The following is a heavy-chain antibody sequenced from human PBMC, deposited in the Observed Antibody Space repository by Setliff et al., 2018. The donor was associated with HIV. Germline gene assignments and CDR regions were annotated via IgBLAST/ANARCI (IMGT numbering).Heavy chain of an antibody. CDR1: GGSISSGSYF. J-gene: IGHJ4*02. CDR3: ARDPYCPNTCYEDFTFDS. Sequence: SETLSLTCTVSGGSISSGSYFWNWIRQPVGKGLEWIGRIYSSGITNYNPSLKSRLTISLDTSKNQFSLQVTSVTAADTAVYYCARDPYCPNTCYEDFTFDSWGQGTLVTVSS. D-gene: IGHD2-8*01. CDR2: IYSSGIT. V-gene: IGHV4-61*02.